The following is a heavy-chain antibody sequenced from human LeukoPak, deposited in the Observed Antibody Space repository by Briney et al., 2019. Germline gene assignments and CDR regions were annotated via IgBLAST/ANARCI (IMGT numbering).Heavy chain of an antibody. CDR3: ARGIYGRLYNHYYSMDV. J-gene: IGHJ6*03. Sequence: EASVKVSCKASGGTFSSYAISWVRQAPGQGLEWMGGIIPIFGTANYAQKFQGRVTITADTSTSTAYMELSSLRSEDTAVYYCARGIYGRLYNHYYSMDVWGKGTTVTVSS. CDR2: IIPIFGTA. D-gene: IGHD1-14*01. CDR1: GGTFSSYA. V-gene: IGHV1-69*06.